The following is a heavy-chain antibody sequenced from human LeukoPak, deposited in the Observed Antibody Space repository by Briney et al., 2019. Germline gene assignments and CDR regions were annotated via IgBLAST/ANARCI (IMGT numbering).Heavy chain of an antibody. Sequence: GGSLRLSCAASGFTFSSYGMHWVRQAPGKGLEWVAFIRYDGSNKYYADSVKGRFTISRDNSKNTLYLQMNSLRAEDTAVYYCAKTRGNWNYDYFDYWGQGTLVTVSS. CDR3: AKTRGNWNYDYFDY. D-gene: IGHD1-7*01. CDR2: IRYDGSNK. V-gene: IGHV3-30*02. CDR1: GFTFSSYG. J-gene: IGHJ4*02.